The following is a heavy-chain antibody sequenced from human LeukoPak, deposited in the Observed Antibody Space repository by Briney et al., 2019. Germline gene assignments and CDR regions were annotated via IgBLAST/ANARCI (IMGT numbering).Heavy chain of an antibody. Sequence: SETLSLTCAVYGGSFGGYYWSWIRQPPGKGLEWIGEINHSGSTNYNPSLKSRVTISVDTSKNQFSLKLSSVTAADTAVYYCARTHRGCSSTSCYTFDYWGQGTLVTVSS. CDR3: ARTHRGCSSTSCYTFDY. V-gene: IGHV4-34*01. J-gene: IGHJ4*02. CDR1: GGSFGGYY. D-gene: IGHD2-2*02. CDR2: INHSGST.